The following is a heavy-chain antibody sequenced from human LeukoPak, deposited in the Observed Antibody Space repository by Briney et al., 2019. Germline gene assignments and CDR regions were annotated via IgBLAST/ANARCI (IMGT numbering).Heavy chain of an antibody. J-gene: IGHJ4*02. CDR2: ISSSGSTI. Sequence: PGGSLRLSCAASGFTFSSYEMNWVRQAPGKGLEWVSYISSSGSTIYYADSVKGRFTISRDNAKNSLYLQMNSLRAEDTAVCYCARASAVAGSFDYWGQGTLVTVSS. V-gene: IGHV3-48*03. CDR3: ARASAVAGSFDY. CDR1: GFTFSSYE. D-gene: IGHD6-19*01.